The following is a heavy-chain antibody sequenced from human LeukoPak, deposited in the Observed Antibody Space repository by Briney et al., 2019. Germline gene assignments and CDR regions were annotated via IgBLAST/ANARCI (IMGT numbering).Heavy chain of an antibody. D-gene: IGHD3-22*01. V-gene: IGHV4-31*03. J-gene: IGHJ3*02. CDR2: IYYSGST. Sequence: SQTLSLTCTVSGGSISSGGYYWSWLRQHPGKGLEWIVYIYYSGSTYYNPSLKSRFTISVDTSKNQFSLKLSSVTAADTAVYYCARGSYVITYYYDSSGYCGAFDIWGQGTMVTVSS. CDR3: ARGSYVITYYYDSSGYCGAFDI. CDR1: GGSISSGGYY.